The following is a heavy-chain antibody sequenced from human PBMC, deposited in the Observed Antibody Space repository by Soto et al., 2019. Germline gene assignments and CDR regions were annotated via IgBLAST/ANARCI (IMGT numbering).Heavy chain of an antibody. CDR1: GGSISSYS. CDR2: ISTRGST. D-gene: IGHD1-26*01. V-gene: IGHV4-4*07. J-gene: IGHJ4*02. Sequence: QVQLQESGPGLVKPSETVSLTCTVSGGSISSYSWSWIRQPAGKGLEWIGHISTRGSTNYNPSLRSRVAMSVDTSKYQFSLRLSSVTAADTAVYYCAKDRFLSGSYHGFDYWGQGTLVTVSS. CDR3: AKDRFLSGSYHGFDY.